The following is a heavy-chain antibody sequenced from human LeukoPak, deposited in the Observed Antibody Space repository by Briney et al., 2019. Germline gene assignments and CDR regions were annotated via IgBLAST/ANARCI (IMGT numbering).Heavy chain of an antibody. CDR1: GYTFTGYY. CDR3: AKFWHSDC. J-gene: IGHJ4*02. Sequence: GASVKVSCKASGYTFTGYYLHWVRQAPGQGLEWKGWIDPNSGTTIYAQKFQDRVTMTRDTSINTAYMHLSGLTFDDTAVYYCAKFWHSDCWGQGTLVTVSS. CDR2: IDPNSGTT. V-gene: IGHV1-2*02.